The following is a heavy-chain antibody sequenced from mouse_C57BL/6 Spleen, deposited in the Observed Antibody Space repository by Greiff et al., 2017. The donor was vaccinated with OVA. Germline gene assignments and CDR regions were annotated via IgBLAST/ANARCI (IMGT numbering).Heavy chain of an antibody. CDR2: ISYDGSN. Sequence: DVKLVESGPGLVKPSQSLSLTCSVTGYSITSGYYWNWIRQFPGNKLEWMGYISYDGSNNYNPSLKNRISITRDTSKNQFFLKLNSVTTEDTATYYCARERLRGYFDVWGTGTTVTVSS. J-gene: IGHJ1*03. D-gene: IGHD2-2*01. CDR1: GYSITSGYY. V-gene: IGHV3-6*01. CDR3: ARERLRGYFDV.